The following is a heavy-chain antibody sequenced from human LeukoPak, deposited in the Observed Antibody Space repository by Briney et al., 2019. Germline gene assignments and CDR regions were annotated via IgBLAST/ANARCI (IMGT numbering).Heavy chain of an antibody. D-gene: IGHD6-13*01. CDR3: ARVGGLAAALFDY. Sequence: SSETLSLTCTVSGGSVSSGSYYWSWIRRPPRKGLEWIGYIYYSGSTNYNPSLKSRVTISVDTTKNQFSLKLSSVTAADTAVYYCARVGGLAAALFDYWGQGTLVTVSS. J-gene: IGHJ4*02. CDR2: IYYSGST. CDR1: GGSVSSGSYY. V-gene: IGHV4-61*01.